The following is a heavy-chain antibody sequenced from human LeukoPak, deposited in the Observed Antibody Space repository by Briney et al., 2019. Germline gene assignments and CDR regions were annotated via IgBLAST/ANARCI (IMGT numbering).Heavy chain of an antibody. J-gene: IGHJ5*02. CDR2: IIPIFGTA. CDR1: GYTFTSYY. CDR3: ARGNQQLVREGWFDP. V-gene: IGHV1-8*02. D-gene: IGHD6-13*01. Sequence: ASVKVSCKASGYTFTSYYMHWVRQAPGQGLEWMGGIIPIFGTANYAQKFQGRVTMTRNTSISTAYMELSSLRSEDTAVYYCARGNQQLVREGWFDPWGQGTLVTVSS.